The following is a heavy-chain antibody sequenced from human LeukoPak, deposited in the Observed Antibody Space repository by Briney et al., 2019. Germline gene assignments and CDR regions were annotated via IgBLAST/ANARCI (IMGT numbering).Heavy chain of an antibody. CDR3: AKDDGKYYYDSSGYLDY. Sequence: GGSLRLSCAASGFTFSSYAMSWVRQAPGKGLEWVSAISGSGGSTYYADSVKGRFTISRDNSKNTLYLQMNSLRAEDTAVYYCAKDDGKYYYDSSGYLDYWGQGTLVTVSS. J-gene: IGHJ4*02. CDR1: GFTFSSYA. CDR2: ISGSGGST. D-gene: IGHD3-22*01. V-gene: IGHV3-23*01.